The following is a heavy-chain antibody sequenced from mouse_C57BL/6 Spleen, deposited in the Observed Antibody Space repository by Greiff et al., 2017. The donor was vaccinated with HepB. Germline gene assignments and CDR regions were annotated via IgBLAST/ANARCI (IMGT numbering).Heavy chain of an antibody. J-gene: IGHJ4*01. CDR1: GYTFTSYW. CDR3: ARIGGYYYAMDY. Sequence: QVQLKQPGAELVKPGASVKLSCKASGYTFTSYWMHWVKQRPGQGLEWIGMIHPNSGSTNYNEKFKSKATLTVDKSSSTAYMQLSSLTSEDSAVYYCARIGGYYYAMDYWGQGTSVTVSS. V-gene: IGHV1-64*01. CDR2: IHPNSGST. D-gene: IGHD3-1*01.